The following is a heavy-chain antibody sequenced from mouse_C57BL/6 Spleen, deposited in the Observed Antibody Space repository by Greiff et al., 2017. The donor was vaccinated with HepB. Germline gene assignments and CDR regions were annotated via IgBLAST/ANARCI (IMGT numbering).Heavy chain of an antibody. CDR3: ARHPYYYGSSYAMDY. CDR1: GFTFSDYY. Sequence: EVQGVESGGGLVQPGGSLKLSCAASGFTFSDYYMYWVRQTPEKRLEWVAYISNGGGSTYYPDTVKGRFTISRDNAKNTLYLQMSRLKSEDTAMYYCARHPYYYGSSYAMDYWGQGTSVTVSS. V-gene: IGHV5-12*01. CDR2: ISNGGGST. J-gene: IGHJ4*01. D-gene: IGHD1-1*01.